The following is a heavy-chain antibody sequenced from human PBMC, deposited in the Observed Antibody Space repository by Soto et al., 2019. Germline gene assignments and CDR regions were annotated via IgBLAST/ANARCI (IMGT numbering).Heavy chain of an antibody. Sequence: NPSETLSLTCAVSGGSISSGGYSWSWIRQPPGKGLEWIGYIYHSGSTYYNPSLKSRVTISVDRSKNQFSLKLSSVTAADTAVYYCARARLRFGPFDPWGQGTLVTVSS. CDR2: IYHSGST. J-gene: IGHJ5*02. CDR1: GGSISSGGYS. D-gene: IGHD3-16*01. CDR3: ARARLRFGPFDP. V-gene: IGHV4-30-2*01.